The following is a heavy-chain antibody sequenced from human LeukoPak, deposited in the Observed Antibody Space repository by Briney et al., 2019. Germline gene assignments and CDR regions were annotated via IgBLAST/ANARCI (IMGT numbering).Heavy chain of an antibody. CDR1: GFTFSSYA. J-gene: IGHJ3*02. D-gene: IGHD3-22*01. Sequence: GGSLRLSCAASGFTFSSYAMHWVRQAPGKGLEWVAVISYDGSNKYYADSVKGRFTISRDNSKNTLYLQMNSLRAEDTALYYCAKGGHYYDSSGYYYRHAFDIWGQGTMVTVSS. CDR2: ISYDGSNK. V-gene: IGHV3-30-3*01. CDR3: AKGGHYYDSSGYYYRHAFDI.